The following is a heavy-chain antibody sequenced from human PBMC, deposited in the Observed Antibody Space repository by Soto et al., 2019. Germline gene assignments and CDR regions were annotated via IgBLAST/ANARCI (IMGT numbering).Heavy chain of an antibody. CDR1: GGSISSYY. CDR2: IYYSWST. Sequence: SAETLSLTCTVSGGSISSYYWSWIRQPPGKGLEWIGYIYYSWSTNYNPSLKSRVTISVDTSKYQFSLKLSSVTAADTAVYYCARAGDYYESSGYYLDYWGQGTLVTVSS. D-gene: IGHD3-22*01. J-gene: IGHJ4*02. CDR3: ARAGDYYESSGYYLDY. V-gene: IGHV4-59*12.